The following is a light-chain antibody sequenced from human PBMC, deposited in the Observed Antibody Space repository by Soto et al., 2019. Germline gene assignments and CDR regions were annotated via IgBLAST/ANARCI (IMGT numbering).Light chain of an antibody. V-gene: IGKV1-9*01. J-gene: IGKJ5*01. CDR1: QGISTY. CDR3: QQLAGFPIT. CDR2: TAS. Sequence: DTHLTQSPSFLSASVGDRVTITCRASQGISTYLAWYQQKPGKAPNLLIYTASTLQTGVPSRFSGSAFGTEFTLTISSLQPEDFATYYCQQLAGFPITFGQGTRLDMK.